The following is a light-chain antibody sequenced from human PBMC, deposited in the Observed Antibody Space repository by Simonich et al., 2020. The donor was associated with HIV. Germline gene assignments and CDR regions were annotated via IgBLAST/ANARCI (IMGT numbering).Light chain of an antibody. CDR1: QSLLHGYNY. CDR3: MQARQTPFT. V-gene: IGKV2-28*01. CDR2: LGS. Sequence: DIVMTQSPLSLPVTPGEPASISCRSSQSLLHGYNYFDWYLQKPGQSPQLLIYLGSNRASGVPDRFSGSGSGTDFTLKISRVEAEDVGVYYCMQARQTPFTFGPGTKVDIK. J-gene: IGKJ3*01.